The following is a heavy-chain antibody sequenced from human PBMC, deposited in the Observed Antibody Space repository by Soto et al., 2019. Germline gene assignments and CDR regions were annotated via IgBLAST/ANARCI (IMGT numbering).Heavy chain of an antibody. CDR1: GFAVSNNY. D-gene: IGHD1-26*01. Sequence: PGGSLRLSCAASGFAVSNNYINWVRQAPGKGLEWVSVIYSGGSTYYADSVKGRFTISRDNSKNTLYLQMNSLRAEDTAVYYCARVGPPTSTWFDPWGQGTLVTVSS. CDR2: IYSGGST. CDR3: ARVGPPTSTWFDP. J-gene: IGHJ5*02. V-gene: IGHV3-66*01.